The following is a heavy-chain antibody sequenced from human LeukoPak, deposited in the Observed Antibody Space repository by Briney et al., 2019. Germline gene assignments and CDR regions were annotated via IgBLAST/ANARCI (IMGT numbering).Heavy chain of an antibody. CDR2: IYPGDSDT. D-gene: IGHD6-6*01. CDR3: ARRSTLSYDYYMDV. Sequence: GESLKFPVRVLGSNLPANGLAWFGQFPGKGLEWMGIIYPGDSDTRYSPSFQGQVTISAHTSNSTAYLQWSRLKPSESAMYYCARRSTLSYDYYMDVWGKGTTVTVSS. CDR1: GSNLPANG. J-gene: IGHJ6*03. V-gene: IGHV5-51*01.